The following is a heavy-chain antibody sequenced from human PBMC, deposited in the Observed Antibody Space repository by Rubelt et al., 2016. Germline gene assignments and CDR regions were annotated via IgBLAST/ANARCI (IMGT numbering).Heavy chain of an antibody. CDR3: AREVAVAGPLYFDY. J-gene: IGHJ4*02. Sequence: QLQLQESAPRLVKPSETLSLTCTVSGGSISTPNYNWGWIRQPPGKGLEWIGRFFYPGITYSNPSLNNRAAISIDTSQNQFSLKLSSVTAADTAVYYCAREVAVAGPLYFDYWGQGTLVTVSS. CDR2: FFYPGIT. CDR1: GGSISTPNYN. D-gene: IGHD6-19*01. V-gene: IGHV4-39*07.